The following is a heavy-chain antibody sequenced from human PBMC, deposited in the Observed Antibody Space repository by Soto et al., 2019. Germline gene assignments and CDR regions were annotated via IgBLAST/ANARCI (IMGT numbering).Heavy chain of an antibody. Sequence: QVQLVQSGAEVKKPGSSVKVSCKASGGTFSSYAISWVRQAPGQGLEWMGGIIPIFGTANYAQKFQGRVTITADEPTSTAYRELGSLRSEDTAVYYCAMSEGLAVAGGFHNYWGQGTLVTVSS. D-gene: IGHD6-19*01. CDR2: IIPIFGTA. J-gene: IGHJ4*02. CDR1: GGTFSSYA. V-gene: IGHV1-69*01. CDR3: AMSEGLAVAGGFHNY.